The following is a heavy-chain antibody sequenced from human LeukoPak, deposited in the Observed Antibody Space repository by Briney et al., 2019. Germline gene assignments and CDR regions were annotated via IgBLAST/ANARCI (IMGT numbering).Heavy chain of an antibody. V-gene: IGHV3-7*01. CDR3: ARDSTWGGIYFDY. CDR1: GFSITKYW. Sequence: PGGSLRLSCAVSGFSITKYWMTWVRQAPGKGLEWVANIKQDGSEKYYVDSVKGRFTISRDNAKNSLDLQMNSLRAEDTAVYFCARDSTWGGIYFDYWGQGTLVTVSS. CDR2: IKQDGSEK. D-gene: IGHD3-16*01. J-gene: IGHJ4*02.